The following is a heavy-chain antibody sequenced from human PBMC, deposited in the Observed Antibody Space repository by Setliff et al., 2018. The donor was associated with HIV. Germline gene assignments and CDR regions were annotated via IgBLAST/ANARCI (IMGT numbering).Heavy chain of an antibody. CDR1: GQFISDGYY. J-gene: IGHJ5*02. V-gene: IGHV4-38-2*02. CDR3: AKHGFGEGSCFDP. Sequence: SETLSLTCTVSGQFISDGYYWGWIRQPPGKGLEWIGSVYHSGKTYYNPSLKSRVTMSADTSKNQISLMLRSMTAADTAVYYCAKHGFGEGSCFDPWGQGSLVTVLL. CDR2: VYHSGKT. D-gene: IGHD3-16*01.